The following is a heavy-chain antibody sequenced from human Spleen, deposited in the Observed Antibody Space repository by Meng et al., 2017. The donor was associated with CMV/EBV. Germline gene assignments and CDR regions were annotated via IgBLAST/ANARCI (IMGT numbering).Heavy chain of an antibody. Sequence: GESLKISCAASGFTLSSYSMNWVRQAPGKGLEWVSSITSSAGYIYYADSVKGRFTIFRDNANNSLYLQMNSLRAEDTAVYYCASYSSGWSRHFDYWGQGTLVTVSS. D-gene: IGHD6-19*01. J-gene: IGHJ4*02. V-gene: IGHV3-21*01. CDR2: ITSSAGYI. CDR1: GFTLSSYS. CDR3: ASYSSGWSRHFDY.